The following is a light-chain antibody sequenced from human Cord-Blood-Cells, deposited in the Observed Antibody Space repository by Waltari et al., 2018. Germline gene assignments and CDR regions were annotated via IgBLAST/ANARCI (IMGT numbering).Light chain of an antibody. Sequence: EIVMTQSPATLSVSPGERATLSCRASQSVSSNLAWYQQKPGQAPRLLIYGASTRATGIPARLSGSGSGTEFTLTISSLQSEDFAVYYCQQYNNGPMYTFGQGTKLEIK. J-gene: IGKJ2*01. CDR3: QQYNNGPMYT. CDR1: QSVSSN. V-gene: IGKV3-15*01. CDR2: GAS.